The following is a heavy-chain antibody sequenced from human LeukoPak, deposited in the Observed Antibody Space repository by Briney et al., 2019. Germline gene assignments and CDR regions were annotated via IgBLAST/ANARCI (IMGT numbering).Heavy chain of an antibody. Sequence: GASVNVSCKASGYTFTGYYMHWVRQAPGQGLEWMGWINPNSGGTNYAQKFQGRVTMTTDTSTSTAYVELRSLRSDDTAVYYCARDHIAVAGNAAFDIWGQGTMVTVSS. CDR2: INPNSGGT. CDR3: ARDHIAVAGNAAFDI. J-gene: IGHJ3*02. CDR1: GYTFTGYY. V-gene: IGHV1-2*02. D-gene: IGHD6-19*01.